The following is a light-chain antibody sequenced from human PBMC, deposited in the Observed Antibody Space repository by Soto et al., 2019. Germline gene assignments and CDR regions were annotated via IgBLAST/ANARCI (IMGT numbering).Light chain of an antibody. Sequence: QAVVTQPPSVSGAPGQRVTISCTGSDSNIGAGYDVHWYQQVPGTAPKVLIERDNNRASGVPDRFSGSKSGTSGSLAITGLQAEDEADYYCQSYDASLSASVFGGGTKVTVL. CDR3: QSYDASLSASV. J-gene: IGLJ3*02. V-gene: IGLV1-40*01. CDR2: RDN. CDR1: DSNIGAGYD.